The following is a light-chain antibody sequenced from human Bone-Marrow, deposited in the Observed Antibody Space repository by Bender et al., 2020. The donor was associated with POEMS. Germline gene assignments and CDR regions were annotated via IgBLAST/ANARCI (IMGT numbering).Light chain of an antibody. CDR2: DVD. V-gene: IGLV2-11*01. CDR3: CSYAGSRGI. CDR1: SRDVGAYNY. Sequence: QSALTQPRSVSGSPGQSVTISCTGTSRDVGAYNYVSWYQQRPGEAPKLLIYDVDKRPSGVPDRFSGSKSGNTASLTIAGLHTDDDSDYFCCSYAGSRGIFGGGTKVTVL. J-gene: IGLJ2*01.